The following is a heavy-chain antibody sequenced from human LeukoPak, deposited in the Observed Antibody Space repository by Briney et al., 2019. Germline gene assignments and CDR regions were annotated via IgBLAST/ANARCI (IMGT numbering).Heavy chain of an antibody. CDR3: TVNYCSGGSCYML. J-gene: IGHJ4*02. Sequence: SGGSLRLSCEASGFTFTTYSMTWVRQASGKGLEWVGRLRSKTSSYATAYTASVKGRFTISRDDSKNTAYLQMNSLKTEDTAVYYCTVNYCSGGSCYMLWGQGTLVTVSS. V-gene: IGHV3-73*01. CDR2: LRSKTSSYAT. D-gene: IGHD2-15*01. CDR1: GFTFTTYS.